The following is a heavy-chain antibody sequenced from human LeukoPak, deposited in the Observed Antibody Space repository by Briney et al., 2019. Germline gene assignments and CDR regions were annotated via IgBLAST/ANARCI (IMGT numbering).Heavy chain of an antibody. CDR3: ARAYYDFWSGYYYYYYMDV. V-gene: IGHV4-59*11. Sequence: SEPLSLTCTVSGGSISSHYWSWIRQPPGKGLEWIGYIFYSGTTNYNPSLKSRVTISVDTSKNQFSLKLSSVTAADTAVYYCARAYYDFWSGYYYYYYMDVWGKGTTVTVSS. J-gene: IGHJ6*03. CDR1: GGSISSHY. D-gene: IGHD3-3*01. CDR2: IFYSGTT.